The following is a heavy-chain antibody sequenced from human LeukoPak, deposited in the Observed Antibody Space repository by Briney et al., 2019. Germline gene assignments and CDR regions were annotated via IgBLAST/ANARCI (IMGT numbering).Heavy chain of an antibody. J-gene: IGHJ3*02. Sequence: GGSLRLSCAASGFTFRRYSMNWVRQAPGKGLEWVSSISSSSSYIYYADSVKGRFTISRDNAKNSLYLQMNSLRAEDTAVYYCARDNKAVAAFDAFDIWGQGTMVTVSS. D-gene: IGHD2/OR15-2a*01. CDR2: ISSSSSYI. CDR3: ARDNKAVAAFDAFDI. V-gene: IGHV3-21*01. CDR1: GFTFRRYS.